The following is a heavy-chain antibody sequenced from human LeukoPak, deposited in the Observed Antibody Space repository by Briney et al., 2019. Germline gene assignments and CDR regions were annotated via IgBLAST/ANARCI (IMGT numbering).Heavy chain of an antibody. Sequence: GGSLRLSCAASGFTVSSNYMGWVRQAPGKGLEWVSVIYSGGNTYYADSVKGRFTISRDNSKNTLYLQMNSLRAEDTAVYYCAKTGVTIFGVVPFDYWGQGTLVTVSS. CDR2: IYSGGNT. CDR1: GFTVSSNY. CDR3: AKTGVTIFGVVPFDY. J-gene: IGHJ4*02. D-gene: IGHD3-3*01. V-gene: IGHV3-53*01.